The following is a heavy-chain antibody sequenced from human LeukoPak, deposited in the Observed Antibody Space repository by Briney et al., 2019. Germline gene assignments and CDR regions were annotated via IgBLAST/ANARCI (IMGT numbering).Heavy chain of an antibody. J-gene: IGHJ1*01. Sequence: GGSLRLSCAASGFTVSSNYMSWVRQPPGKGLEWVSVIYSGGSTYYADSVKGRFTISRDNYKNTLYLQMNSLRAEDTAVYYCARDRSGYFQNWGQGTLVTVSS. V-gene: IGHV3-66*01. CDR2: IYSGGST. CDR3: ARDRSGYFQN. D-gene: IGHD3-3*01. CDR1: GFTVSSNY.